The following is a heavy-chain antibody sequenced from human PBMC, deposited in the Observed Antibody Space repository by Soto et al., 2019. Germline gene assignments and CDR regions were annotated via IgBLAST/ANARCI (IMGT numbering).Heavy chain of an antibody. V-gene: IGHV1-69*13. CDR1: GGTFSSYA. Sequence: SVKVSCKASGGTFSSYAISWVRQAPGQGLEWMGGVIPIFGTANYAQKFQGRVTITADESTSTAYMELSSLRSEDTAVYYCAIPTTYYDFWSGYYPGGMDVWGQGTTVTVSS. J-gene: IGHJ6*02. CDR2: VIPIFGTA. CDR3: AIPTTYYDFWSGYYPGGMDV. D-gene: IGHD3-3*01.